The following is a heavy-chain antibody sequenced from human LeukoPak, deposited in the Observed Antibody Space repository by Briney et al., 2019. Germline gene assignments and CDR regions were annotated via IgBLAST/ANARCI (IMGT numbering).Heavy chain of an antibody. CDR1: GFTFSSYS. J-gene: IGHJ6*02. V-gene: IGHV3-21*04. CDR3: AKDGSSWYVDGMDV. D-gene: IGHD6-13*01. Sequence: PGGSLRLSCAASGFTFSSYSMNWVRQAPGKGLEWVSSISSSSSYIYYADSVKGRFTISRDNAKNSLYLQMNSLRAEDTALYYCAKDGSSWYVDGMDVWGQGTTVTVSS. CDR2: ISSSSSYI.